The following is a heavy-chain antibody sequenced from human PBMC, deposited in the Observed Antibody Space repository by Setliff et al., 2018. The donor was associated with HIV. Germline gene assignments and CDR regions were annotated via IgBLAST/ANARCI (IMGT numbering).Heavy chain of an antibody. V-gene: IGHV3-21*05. J-gene: IGHJ4*02. Sequence: GGSLRLSCAASRFIFSNYAMHWVRQAPGKGLEWVSYISFGYDYTNYADSVKGRFTISRDNAKNSLYLQMNSLRAEDTAVYYCARSRAAGFDYWGQGTLVTVSS. CDR2: ISFGYDYT. CDR1: RFIFSNYA. D-gene: IGHD6-13*01. CDR3: ARSRAAGFDY.